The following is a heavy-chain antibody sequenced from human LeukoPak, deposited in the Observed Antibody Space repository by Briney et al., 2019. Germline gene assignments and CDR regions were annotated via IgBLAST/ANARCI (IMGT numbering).Heavy chain of an antibody. CDR2: ISGSGSTI. V-gene: IGHV3-11*01. J-gene: IGHJ4*02. CDR3: ARRRYNWNAIDY. D-gene: IGHD1-20*01. CDR1: GFPFSDYY. Sequence: GGSLSLSCAASGFPFSDYYVSWIRQAPGKGLEWVSYISGSGSTIYYADSVKGRFTLSRDNAKNSLYLQMNSLRAEDTAVYYCARRRYNWNAIDYWGQGTLVTVSS.